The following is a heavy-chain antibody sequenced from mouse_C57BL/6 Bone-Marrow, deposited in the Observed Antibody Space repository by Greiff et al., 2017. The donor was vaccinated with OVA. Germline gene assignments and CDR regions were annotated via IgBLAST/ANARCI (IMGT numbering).Heavy chain of an antibody. CDR2: ISSGGDYI. CDR3: TRGKDYYGNTWFAY. CDR1: GFTFSSYA. J-gene: IGHJ3*01. V-gene: IGHV5-9-1*02. D-gene: IGHD2-1*01. Sequence: EVKLVESGEGLVKPGGSLKLSCAASGFTFSSYAMSWVRQTPEKRLEWVAYISSGGDYIYYADTVKGRFTISRDNARNTLYLQMSSLKSEDTAMYYCTRGKDYYGNTWFAYWGQGTLVTVSA.